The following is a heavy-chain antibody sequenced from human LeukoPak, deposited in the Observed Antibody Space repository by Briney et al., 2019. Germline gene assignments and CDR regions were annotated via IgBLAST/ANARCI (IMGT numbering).Heavy chain of an antibody. CDR2: IYSGGST. Sequence: GGSLRLSCAASGFTFSSYTMNWVRQAPGKGLEWVSVIYSGGSTYYADSVKDRFTISRDNSKNTLYLQMNSLRAEDTAVYYCARRPSGGIYYYGMDVWGQGTTVTVSS. CDR3: ARRPSGGIYYYGMDV. D-gene: IGHD6-6*01. CDR1: GFTFSSYT. J-gene: IGHJ6*02. V-gene: IGHV3-66*04.